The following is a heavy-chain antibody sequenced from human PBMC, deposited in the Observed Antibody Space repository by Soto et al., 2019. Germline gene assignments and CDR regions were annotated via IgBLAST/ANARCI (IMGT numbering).Heavy chain of an antibody. CDR3: ARGAADTAMVDS. D-gene: IGHD5-18*01. Sequence: PSETLSLTCTVSGGSIRSYYWTWIRQPPGKGLEWLGYIFYSGSTFYNPSLKSRVTISIHTSKSQFSLQLTSVTAADTAVHYCARGAADTAMVDSWRQGTLVTVSS. V-gene: IGHV4-59*01. CDR1: GGSIRSYY. J-gene: IGHJ4*02. CDR2: IFYSGST.